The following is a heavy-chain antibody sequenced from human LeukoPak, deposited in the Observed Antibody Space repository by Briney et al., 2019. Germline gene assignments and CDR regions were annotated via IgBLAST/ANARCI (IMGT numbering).Heavy chain of an antibody. CDR2: ISSSGSTI. J-gene: IGHJ4*02. D-gene: IGHD3-22*01. Sequence: GGSLRLSCAASGFTFSDYYMSCIRQAPGKGLEWVSYISSSGSTIYYADSVKGRFTISRDNAKISLYLQMNSLRAEDTAVYYCARAHYDTSGCLDYWGKGTLVTVSS. CDR3: ARAHYDTSGCLDY. V-gene: IGHV3-11*04. CDR1: GFTFSDYY.